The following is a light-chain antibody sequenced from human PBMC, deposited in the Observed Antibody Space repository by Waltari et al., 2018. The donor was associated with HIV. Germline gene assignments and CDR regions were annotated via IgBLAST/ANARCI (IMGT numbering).Light chain of an antibody. CDR2: EVS. CDR1: SSDVSAYSY. J-gene: IGLJ1*01. CDR3: SSYTGSSTLYV. Sequence: QSALTQPASVSGSPGQSITISCPGTSSDVSAYSYFSWFQLHPGKAPKLMIYEVSNRPSWGSTRFSGSKAGNTAALTISWLQAEDEADYFCSSYTGSSTLYVFGTGTKVTVL. V-gene: IGLV2-14*01.